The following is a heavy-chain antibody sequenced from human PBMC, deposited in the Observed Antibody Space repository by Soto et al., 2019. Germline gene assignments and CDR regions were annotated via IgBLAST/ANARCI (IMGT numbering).Heavy chain of an antibody. CDR3: ATSTWYAFDI. Sequence: RLSCAASGFTSSNSIINWVRQAPGQGLEWVSSISGSSDFLYYADSVKGRFTISRDTATNSLYLQMNSPRAEDTAVYYCATSTWYAFDIWGQGTMVTVSS. CDR1: GFTSSNSI. CDR2: ISGSSDFL. V-gene: IGHV3-21*01. J-gene: IGHJ3*02. D-gene: IGHD6-13*01.